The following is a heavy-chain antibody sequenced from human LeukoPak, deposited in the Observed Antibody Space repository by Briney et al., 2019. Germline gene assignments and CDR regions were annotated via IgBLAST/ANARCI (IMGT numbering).Heavy chain of an antibody. D-gene: IGHD3-10*01. V-gene: IGHV3-11*01. CDR1: GFTFTDHY. Sequence: KPGGSLRLSCAASGFTFTDHYMSWVRQAPGKGLEWVSYISSSGDIIYYADSVKSRFTVSRDNARKSVSLQMNSLISEDTAVYYCTREDYYYASGYWGQGTLVTVSS. J-gene: IGHJ4*02. CDR2: ISSSGDII. CDR3: TREDYYYASGY.